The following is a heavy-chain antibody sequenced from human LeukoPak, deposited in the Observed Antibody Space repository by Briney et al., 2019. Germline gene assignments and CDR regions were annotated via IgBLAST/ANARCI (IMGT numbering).Heavy chain of an antibody. D-gene: IGHD1-20*01. J-gene: IGHJ6*01. CDR3: AKSRYNWNDPFCLGAMDV. V-gene: IGHV3-30*18. Sequence: PGGSRGLPCAASGFTFGSYAMHSARQAPGKGPEWVAVISYDGDYKYYADSVKGRFTVSRDNSKDTLFLQMNSLRAEDTAVYCCAKSRYNWNDPFCLGAMDVWEQGQTLTFSS. CDR2: ISYDGDYK. CDR1: GFTFGSYA.